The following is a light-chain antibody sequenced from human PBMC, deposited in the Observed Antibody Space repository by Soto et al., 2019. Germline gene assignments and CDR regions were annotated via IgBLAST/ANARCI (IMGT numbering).Light chain of an antibody. V-gene: IGKV4-1*01. Sequence: DIVMTQSPDSLAVSLGERATINCKSSQSVLYSSNNKNNLAWYKQKPGQPPKLLISWASTRESGVPDRFSGSGSGTNFTLTISSLQAEDVAVYYCQQYYSTLITLGQGTRLEIK. CDR1: QSVLYSSNNKNN. CDR3: QQYYSTLIT. J-gene: IGKJ5*01. CDR2: WAS.